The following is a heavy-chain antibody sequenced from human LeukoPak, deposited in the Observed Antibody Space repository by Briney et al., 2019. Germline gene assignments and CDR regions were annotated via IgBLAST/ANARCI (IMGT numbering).Heavy chain of an antibody. D-gene: IGHD6-13*01. CDR2: IRRKAYGGTT. CDR1: VFPHGVYA. J-gene: IGHJ6*03. V-gene: IGHV3-49*03. Sequence: GRSQRLSCTVSVFPHGVYAVSWFRQAPGKGLVWVGFIRRKAYGGTTEYAASVKGRFTSSRDDSKSIAYLQMNSLKTEDTAVYYCTRDPIAAASAYYYYYYMDVWGKGTTVTVSS. CDR3: TRDPIAAASAYYYYYYMDV.